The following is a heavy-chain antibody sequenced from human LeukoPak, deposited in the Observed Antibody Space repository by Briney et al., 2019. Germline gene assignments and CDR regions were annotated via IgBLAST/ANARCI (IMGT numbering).Heavy chain of an antibody. J-gene: IGHJ4*02. D-gene: IGHD2-2*02. CDR2: ISGSSSTI. Sequence: PGGSLRLSCAASGFTFSSYSMNWVRQAPGKGLEWVSYISGSSSTIYYADSVKGRFTISRDNAKNSLYLQMNSLRAEDTAVYYCTRSAEKYQLLYGFDYWGQGTLVTVSS. CDR1: GFTFSSYS. CDR3: TRSAEKYQLLYGFDY. V-gene: IGHV3-48*04.